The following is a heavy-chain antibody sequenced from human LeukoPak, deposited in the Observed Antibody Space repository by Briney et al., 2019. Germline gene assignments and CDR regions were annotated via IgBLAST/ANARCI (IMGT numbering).Heavy chain of an antibody. V-gene: IGHV3-49*03. D-gene: IGHD1-1*01. CDR1: GLTFGDYA. J-gene: IGHJ4*02. CDR2: IRSKAYGETA. CDR3: TRDRGAYNLYDY. Sequence: GGSLRLSCTASGLTFGDYAMSWIRQAPGKGLEWVGFIRSKAYGETADYAASVRGRFTISRDDSKAIAYLQMNSLKTEDTAVYHCTRDRGAYNLYDYWGQGTLVTVSS.